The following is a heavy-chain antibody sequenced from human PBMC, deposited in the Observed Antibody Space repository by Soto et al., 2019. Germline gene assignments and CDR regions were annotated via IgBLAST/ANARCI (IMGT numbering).Heavy chain of an antibody. V-gene: IGHV4-34*01. Sequence: PSETLSLTCAVYGGSFSGYYWSWIRQPPGKGLEWIGEINHSGSTNYNPSLKSRVTISVDTSKNQFSLKLSSVTAADTAVYYCARSPTIHYYYYGMDVWGQGTTVTVSS. CDR2: INHSGST. J-gene: IGHJ6*02. D-gene: IGHD1-1*01. CDR3: ARSPTIHYYYYGMDV. CDR1: GGSFSGYY.